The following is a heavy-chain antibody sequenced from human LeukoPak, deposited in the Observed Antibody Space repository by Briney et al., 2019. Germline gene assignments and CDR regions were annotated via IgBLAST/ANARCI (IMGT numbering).Heavy chain of an antibody. CDR1: GYTFTIYG. CDR3: ARSGYYDFWSGYYPWYYFDY. CDR2: ISAYNGNT. J-gene: IGHJ4*02. D-gene: IGHD3-3*01. Sequence: ASVKVSCKASGYTFTIYGISWVRQAPGQGLEWMGWISAYNGNTNYAQKLQGRVTMTTDTSTSTAYMELRSLRSDDTAVYYCARSGYYDFWSGYYPWYYFDYWGQGTLVTVSS. V-gene: IGHV1-18*01.